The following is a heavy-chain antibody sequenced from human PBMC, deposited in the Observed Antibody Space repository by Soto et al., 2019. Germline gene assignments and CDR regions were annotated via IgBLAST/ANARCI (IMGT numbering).Heavy chain of an antibody. J-gene: IGHJ6*02. D-gene: IGHD5-18*01. CDR2: ISAYNGNT. CDR1: GYTFTSYG. V-gene: IGHV1-18*01. CDR3: ARPGLGYSYAPPGHKEEASPRDYYYYGMDV. Sequence: GASVKVSCKASGYTFTSYGISWVRQAPGQGLEWMGWISAYNGNTNYAQKLQGRVTMTTDTSTSTAYMELRSLRSDDTAVYYCARPGLGYSYAPPGHKEEASPRDYYYYGMDVWGQGTTVTVSS.